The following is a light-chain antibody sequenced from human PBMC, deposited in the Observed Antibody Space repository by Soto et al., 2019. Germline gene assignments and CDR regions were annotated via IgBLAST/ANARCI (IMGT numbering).Light chain of an antibody. CDR1: QSISSW. V-gene: IGKV1-5*03. CDR3: QPYNTYWT. CDR2: KAS. J-gene: IGKJ1*01. Sequence: DIQMTQSPSTLSASIGDRVTITCRASQSISSWLAWYQQKPGKAHKLLIYKASILESGVPSRFSGSGSGTEFTLTISSLQHEDFATYYCQPYNTYWTFGQGTKVEIK.